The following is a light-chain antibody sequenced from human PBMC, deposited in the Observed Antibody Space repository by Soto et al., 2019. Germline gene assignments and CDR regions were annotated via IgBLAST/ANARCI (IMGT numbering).Light chain of an antibody. CDR1: QTISSW. V-gene: IGKV1-5*03. CDR3: QHYNSYSAA. Sequence: DIQLTQPPSTLSGSVGDRVTITCRASQTISSWLAWYQQKPGKAPKLLIYKASTLKSGVPSRFSGSGSGTEFTLTISSLQPDDFATYYCQHYNSYSAAFGQGTKVDI. CDR2: KAS. J-gene: IGKJ1*01.